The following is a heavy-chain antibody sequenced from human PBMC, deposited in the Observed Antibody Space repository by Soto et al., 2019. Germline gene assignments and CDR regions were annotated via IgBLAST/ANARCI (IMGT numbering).Heavy chain of an antibody. CDR1: GFTFKTYD. V-gene: IGHV3-33*01. D-gene: IGHD1-26*01. CDR3: ARDRATAY. J-gene: IGHJ4*02. CDR2: IWYDGSNA. Sequence: SLRLSCITSGFTFKTYDMHWVRQAPGKGLEWVTIIWYDGSNASYADSVKGRFTVSRDNSKNTLYLQMNSLRAEDTAVYYCARDRATAYWGQGALVTVS.